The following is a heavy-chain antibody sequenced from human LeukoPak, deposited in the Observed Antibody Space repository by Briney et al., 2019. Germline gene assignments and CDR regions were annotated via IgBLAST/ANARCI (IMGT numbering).Heavy chain of an antibody. V-gene: IGHV3-23*01. CDR1: GSTFSSYA. CDR3: AKGPRPDLSVLHTLER. CDR2: ITGRGDAA. Sequence: PGGSLRLSCAASGSTFSSYAMTWVRQAPGRGMEWVSTITGRGDAANDADSVKGRFTISRDNSKSSLYLQMNSLRVEDTAVYHCAKGPRPDLSVLHTLERWGQGVLVTVSS. J-gene: IGHJ4*02. D-gene: IGHD3-16*02.